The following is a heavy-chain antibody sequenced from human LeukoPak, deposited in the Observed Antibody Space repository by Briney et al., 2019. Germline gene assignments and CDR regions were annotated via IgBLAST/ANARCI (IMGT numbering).Heavy chain of an antibody. CDR1: GGSISSSSYY. Sequence: SETLSLTCTVSGGSISSSSYYGGSIRQPPGKGLEWIGNINYSGSTYYNPSLKSRVTISVDTSKNQFSLKLSSVTAADTAVYYCARPSSSSHVALFDYWGQGTLVTVSS. D-gene: IGHD6-6*01. CDR3: ARPSSSSHVALFDY. CDR2: INYSGST. J-gene: IGHJ4*02. V-gene: IGHV4-39*01.